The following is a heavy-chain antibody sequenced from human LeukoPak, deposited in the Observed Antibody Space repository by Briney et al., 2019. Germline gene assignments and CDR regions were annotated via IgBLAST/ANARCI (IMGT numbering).Heavy chain of an antibody. CDR1: GYIFTSYA. CDR3: ARDLRGSYYGLSMEGSTGDAFDI. J-gene: IGHJ3*02. V-gene: IGHV7-4-1*02. D-gene: IGHD1-26*01. CDR2: INTNTGNP. Sequence: GASVKVSCKASGYIFTSYAMNWVRQAPGQGLEWMGWINTNTGNPTYAQGFTGRFVFSLDTSVSTAYLQISSLKAEDTAVYYCARDLRGSYYGLSMEGSTGDAFDIWGQGTMVTVSS.